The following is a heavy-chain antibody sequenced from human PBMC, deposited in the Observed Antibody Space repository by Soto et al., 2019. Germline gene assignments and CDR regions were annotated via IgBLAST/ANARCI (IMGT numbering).Heavy chain of an antibody. Sequence: QVQLVESGGGVVQPGRSLRLSCAASGFTFSSYGMHWVRQAPGKGLEWVAVISYDGSNKYYADSVKGRFTISRDNSKNTLYLQMNSLRAEDTAVYYCAKGGQLLFEGFDYWGQGTLVTVSS. J-gene: IGHJ4*02. V-gene: IGHV3-30*18. CDR1: GFTFSSYG. D-gene: IGHD2-2*01. CDR2: ISYDGSNK. CDR3: AKGGQLLFEGFDY.